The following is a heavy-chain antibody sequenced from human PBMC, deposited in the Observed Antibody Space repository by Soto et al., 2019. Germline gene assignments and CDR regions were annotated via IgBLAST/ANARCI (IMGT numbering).Heavy chain of an antibody. D-gene: IGHD6-19*01. V-gene: IGHV3-23*01. CDR1: GFPFGDFA. CDR3: AKSPRPYTSGLPDYYDL. J-gene: IGHJ4*02. Sequence: VQLLESGGDLVQPGGSLRLACAGSGFPFGDFAMSWVRQGLGKGLEWISDISVSGGSSDYADSVKGRFTISRDNSKNSLLLTMNSLRGEDTALCYCAKSPRPYTSGLPDYYDLWGPGTLVTVSS. CDR2: ISVSGGSS.